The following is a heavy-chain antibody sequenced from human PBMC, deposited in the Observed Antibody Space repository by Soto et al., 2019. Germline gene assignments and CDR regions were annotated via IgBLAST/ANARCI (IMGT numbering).Heavy chain of an antibody. CDR1: GYSFTSYW. D-gene: IGHD5-18*01. Sequence: GESLKISCKGSGYSFTSYWIGWVRQMPGKGLEWMGIIYPGDSDTRYSPSFQGKVTISADKSISTDYLQWSSLKASDTAMYYCASNPAMVTQTYYYSGMDVWGQGTPVTVSS. CDR2: IYPGDSDT. CDR3: ASNPAMVTQTYYYSGMDV. J-gene: IGHJ6*02. V-gene: IGHV5-51*01.